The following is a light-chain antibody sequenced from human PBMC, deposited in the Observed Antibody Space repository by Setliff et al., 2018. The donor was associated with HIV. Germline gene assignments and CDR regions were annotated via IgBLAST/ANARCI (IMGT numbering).Light chain of an antibody. J-gene: IGLJ1*01. Sequence: QSALTQPASLSGSPGQSITISCTETGSDVAGYTYVSWYQQHPGKAPKLIIYDVGKRPSRVSNRFSGSKSGNTASLTISGLQAEDEADYYCSSYTSSNTFYVFATGTKVTVL. CDR2: DVG. CDR1: GSDVAGYTY. V-gene: IGLV2-14*01. CDR3: SSYTSSNTFYV.